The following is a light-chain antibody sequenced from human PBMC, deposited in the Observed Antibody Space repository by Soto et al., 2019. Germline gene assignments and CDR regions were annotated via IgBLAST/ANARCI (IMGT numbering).Light chain of an antibody. Sequence: QSALTQPRSVSGSPGQSVTISCTGTSSDVGGYHYVSWYQQHPGKAPKLMMYDVNKRPSGVPDRFSGSKSGNTASLTISGLQAEDEADYYCCSYAGSYTVVFGGGTKLTVL. CDR1: SSDVGGYHY. CDR2: DVN. CDR3: CSYAGSYTVV. J-gene: IGLJ2*01. V-gene: IGLV2-11*01.